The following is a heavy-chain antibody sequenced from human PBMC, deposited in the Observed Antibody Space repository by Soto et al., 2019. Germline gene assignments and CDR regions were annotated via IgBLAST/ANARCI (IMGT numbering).Heavy chain of an antibody. D-gene: IGHD2-21*02. CDR1: GGTFSSYA. J-gene: IGHJ6*02. Sequence: SVKVSCKASGGTFSSYAISWVRQAPGQGLEWMGGIIPIFGTANYAQKFQGRVTITADESTSTAYIELSSLRSEDTAVYYCARDSYCGGDCYSSGHYYYGMDVWGQGTTVTVSS. CDR2: IIPIFGTA. V-gene: IGHV1-69*13. CDR3: ARDSYCGGDCYSSGHYYYGMDV.